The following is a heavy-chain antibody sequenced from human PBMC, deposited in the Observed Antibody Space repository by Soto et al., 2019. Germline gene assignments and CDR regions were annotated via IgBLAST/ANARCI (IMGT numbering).Heavy chain of an antibody. CDR3: ARGDYSDSSGLYFDY. J-gene: IGHJ4*02. V-gene: IGHV4-59*11. Sequence: QVQLQESGPGLVKPSETLSLICTVSGASISSHYWSWIRQPPGKGLEWLGYVYYSGSTNYNPPLKSRVTISVDTSKNQVSLKLSSVTAADTAVYHCARGDYSDSSGLYFDYWGQGTLVTVSS. D-gene: IGHD3-22*01. CDR1: GASISSHY. CDR2: VYYSGST.